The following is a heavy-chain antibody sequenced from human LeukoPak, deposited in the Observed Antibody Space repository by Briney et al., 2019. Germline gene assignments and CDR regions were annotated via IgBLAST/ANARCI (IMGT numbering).Heavy chain of an antibody. CDR1: GYTFTSYD. CDR3: ATWTEGYDSSGYSRYYYMDV. Sequence: ASVKVSCKASGYTFTSYDINWVRQAPGKGLEWMGGFDPEDGETIYAQKFQGRVTMTEDTSTDTAYMELSSLRSEDTAVYYCATWTEGYDSSGYSRYYYMDVWGKGTTVTVSS. J-gene: IGHJ6*03. V-gene: IGHV1-24*01. D-gene: IGHD3-22*01. CDR2: FDPEDGET.